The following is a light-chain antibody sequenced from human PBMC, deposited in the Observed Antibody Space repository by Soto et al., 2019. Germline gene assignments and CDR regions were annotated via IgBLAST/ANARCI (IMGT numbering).Light chain of an antibody. V-gene: IGKV1-5*01. J-gene: IGKJ1*01. CDR2: DAS. Sequence: DIQMTQSPSTLSASVGGRVTITCRASQSISSWLAWYQQKPGKAPKLLIYDASSLESGVPSRFSGSGSGTEFTLTISSLQPDDFATYYCHRTFGQGTKVEIK. CDR1: QSISSW. CDR3: HRT.